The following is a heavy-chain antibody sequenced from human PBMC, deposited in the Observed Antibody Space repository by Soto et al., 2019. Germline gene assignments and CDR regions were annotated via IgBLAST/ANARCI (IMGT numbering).Heavy chain of an antibody. CDR2: ISGSGDDT. J-gene: IGHJ4*02. V-gene: IGHV3-23*01. Sequence: SCAASGFTFSSFALSWVRQAPGKGLEWVSAISGSGDDTDYADSVKGRFTISRDNSKNTLYLQMNSLRAEDTAVYYCAGPGYSSQDYWGQGALVTVSS. CDR3: AGPGYSSQDY. CDR1: GFTFSSFA. D-gene: IGHD5-18*01.